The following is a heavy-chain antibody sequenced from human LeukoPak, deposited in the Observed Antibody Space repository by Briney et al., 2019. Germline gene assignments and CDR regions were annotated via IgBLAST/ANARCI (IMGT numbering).Heavy chain of an antibody. CDR3: ARDPTYSSGWYGDPGHFDY. D-gene: IGHD6-19*01. Sequence: GGSLRLSCAASGFTLSDYYMSRIRQAPGKELEWVSYISSSGSTIYYADSVKGRFTISRDNAKNSLYLQMNSLRAEDTAVYYCARDPTYSSGWYGDPGHFDYWGQGTLVTVSS. CDR1: GFTLSDYY. V-gene: IGHV3-11*01. CDR2: ISSSGSTI. J-gene: IGHJ4*02.